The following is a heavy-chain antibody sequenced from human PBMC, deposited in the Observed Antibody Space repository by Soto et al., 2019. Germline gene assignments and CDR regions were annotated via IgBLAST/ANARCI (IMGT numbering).Heavy chain of an antibody. CDR3: AKGGRQWLVTSDFNY. CDR1: GFTFESYA. J-gene: IGHJ4*02. D-gene: IGHD6-19*01. CDR2: VSHDGRNT. V-gene: IGHV3-30*18. Sequence: PGGSLRLSCAASGFTFESYAMHWVRQAPGKGLEWVAVVSHDGRNTHYADSVKGRFTISRDSSKNTVSLEMTSLRAEDTAVYYCAKGGRQWLVTSDFNYWGQGALVTVSS.